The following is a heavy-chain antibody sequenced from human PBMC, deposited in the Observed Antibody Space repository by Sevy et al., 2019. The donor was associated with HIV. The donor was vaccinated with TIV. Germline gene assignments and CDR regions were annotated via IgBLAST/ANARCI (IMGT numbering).Heavy chain of an antibody. CDR3: ARPNGGPTYYYDSSGYYPLHDAFDI. D-gene: IGHD3-22*01. CDR2: INPNSGGT. CDR1: GYTFTGYY. Sequence: ASVKVSCKASGYTFTGYYMHWVRQAPGQGLEWMGRINPNSGGTNYAQKFQGRVTMTRDTSISTAYMELSRLTSDDTAVYYCARPNGGPTYYYDSSGYYPLHDAFDIWGQGTMVTVSS. J-gene: IGHJ3*02. V-gene: IGHV1-2*06.